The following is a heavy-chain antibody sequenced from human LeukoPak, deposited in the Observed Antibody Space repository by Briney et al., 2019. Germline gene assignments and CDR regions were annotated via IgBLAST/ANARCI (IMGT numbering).Heavy chain of an antibody. CDR1: GGTFSSYA. V-gene: IGHV1-46*01. D-gene: IGHD4-17*01. CDR3: ARAPYGDYYFDY. CDR2: INPSGGTT. J-gene: IGHJ4*02. Sequence: ASVKVSCKASGGTFSSYAISWVRQAPGQGLEWMGIINPSGGTTTYTQKFQGRVSMTRDTSTSTVYMELSSLRSEDTAVYYCARAPYGDYYFDYWGQGTLVTVSS.